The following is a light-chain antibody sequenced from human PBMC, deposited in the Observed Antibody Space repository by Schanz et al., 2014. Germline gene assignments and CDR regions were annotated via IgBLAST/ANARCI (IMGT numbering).Light chain of an antibody. V-gene: IGKV3D-20*02. CDR3: QQHANWLT. J-gene: IGKJ4*01. CDR1: PSVSSSY. Sequence: EIVLMQSPGTLSLSPGERATLSCRASPSVSSSYLAWYQQKPGQAPRLLIQRTSSRATGIPDRFSGSGSGTDFTLTISRLEPEDFAIYYCQQHANWLTFGGGTKVEIK. CDR2: RTS.